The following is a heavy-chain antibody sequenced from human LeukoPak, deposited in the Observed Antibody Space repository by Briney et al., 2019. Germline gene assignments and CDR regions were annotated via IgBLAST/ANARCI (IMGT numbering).Heavy chain of an antibody. CDR3: AKEGDSYGYGHGQYDY. Sequence: PGGTLRLSCAASGFTFSSYGMSWVRQAPGKGLEWVSAISGSGGSTYYADSVKGRLIISRDNSKNTLYLQLSSLRAEDTAVYYCAKEGDSYGYGHGQYDYWGQGTLVTVSS. CDR2: ISGSGGST. J-gene: IGHJ4*02. V-gene: IGHV3-23*01. CDR1: GFTFSSYG. D-gene: IGHD5-18*01.